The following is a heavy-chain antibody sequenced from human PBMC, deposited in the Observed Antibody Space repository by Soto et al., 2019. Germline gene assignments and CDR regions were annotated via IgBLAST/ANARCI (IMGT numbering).Heavy chain of an antibody. CDR2: ISGSGGST. D-gene: IGHD3-10*01. CDR3: AKGSGAAHPTDWFDP. V-gene: IGHV3-23*01. Sequence: EVQLLESGGGLVQPGGSLRLSCAASGFTFSSYAMSWVRQAPGKGLEWVSAISGSGGSTYYADSVKGRFTISRDNSKNTLYLQMNSLRAEDKAVDYCAKGSGAAHPTDWFDPWGQGTLVTVSS. J-gene: IGHJ5*02. CDR1: GFTFSSYA.